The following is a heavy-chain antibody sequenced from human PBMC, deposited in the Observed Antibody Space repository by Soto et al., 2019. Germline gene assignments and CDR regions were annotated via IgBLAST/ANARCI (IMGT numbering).Heavy chain of an antibody. J-gene: IGHJ5*02. D-gene: IGHD5-12*01. Sequence: GGSLRLSCAASGFTFSSYGMHWVRQAPGKGLEWVAVISYDGSNKYYADSVKGRFTISRDNSKNTLYMQMNSLRAEDTAVYYCAKGLHGQMATMLGWFDPWGQGTLVTVSS. CDR2: ISYDGSNK. CDR1: GFTFSSYG. CDR3: AKGLHGQMATMLGWFDP. V-gene: IGHV3-30*18.